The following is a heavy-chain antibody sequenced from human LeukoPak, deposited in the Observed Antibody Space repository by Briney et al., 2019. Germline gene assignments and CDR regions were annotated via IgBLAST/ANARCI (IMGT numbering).Heavy chain of an antibody. CDR1: GFTFSSYG. V-gene: IGHV3-33*01. CDR2: IWYDGSNK. Sequence: QPGRSLRLSCAASGFTFSSYGMHWVRQAPGKGLEWVAVIWYDGSNKYYADSVKGRFTISRDNSKNTLYLQMNSLRAEDTAVYYCARDLTAGYGDVDYWGQGTLVTVSS. J-gene: IGHJ4*02. CDR3: ARDLTAGYGDVDY. D-gene: IGHD1-14*01.